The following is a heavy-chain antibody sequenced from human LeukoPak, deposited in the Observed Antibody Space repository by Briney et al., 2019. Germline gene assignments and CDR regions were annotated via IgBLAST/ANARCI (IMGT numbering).Heavy chain of an antibody. CDR3: ARDRAYYYDSSGYYRYYYYGMDV. CDR1: GFTFGDYY. V-gene: IGHV3-11*01. D-gene: IGHD3-22*01. Sequence: GGSLRLSCAASGFTFGDYYMSWIRQAPGKGLEWVSYISSSGSTIYYADSVKGRFTISRDNAKNSLHLQMNSLRAEDTAVYYCARDRAYYYDSSGYYRYYYYGMDVWGQGTTVTVSS. CDR2: ISSSGSTI. J-gene: IGHJ6*02.